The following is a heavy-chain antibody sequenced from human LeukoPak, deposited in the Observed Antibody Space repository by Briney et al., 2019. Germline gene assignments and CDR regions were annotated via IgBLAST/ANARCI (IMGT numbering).Heavy chain of an antibody. V-gene: IGHV1-18*01. CDR2: ISAYNGNT. CDR3: ARLYSSWYSDY. Sequence: GASVKVSCKASGYTFTSYAMNWVRQAPGQGLEWMGWISAYNGNTNYAQKLQGRVTMTTDTSTSTAYMELRSLRSDDTAVYYCARLYSSWYSDYWGQGTLVTISS. D-gene: IGHD6-13*01. CDR1: GYTFTSYA. J-gene: IGHJ4*02.